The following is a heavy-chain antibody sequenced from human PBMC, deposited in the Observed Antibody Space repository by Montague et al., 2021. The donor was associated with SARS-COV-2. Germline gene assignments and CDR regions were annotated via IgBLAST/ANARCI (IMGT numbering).Heavy chain of an antibody. Sequence: SETLSLTCTVSGGSSSSDYWSWIRQPPGKGLEWIGYISYSGSTTYNPSLKSRVSMSVDKSWNQFSPRLTSVTAADTAIYYRARKGSGRSDLAYWGQGTLVTVSS. CDR1: GGSSSSDY. CDR2: ISYSGST. J-gene: IGHJ4*02. D-gene: IGHD1-26*01. V-gene: IGHV4-59*12. CDR3: ARKGSGRSDLAY.